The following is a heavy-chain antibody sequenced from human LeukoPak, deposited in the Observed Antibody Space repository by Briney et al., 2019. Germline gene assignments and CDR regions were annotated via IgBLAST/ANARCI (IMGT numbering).Heavy chain of an antibody. CDR1: GGSISSGGYS. D-gene: IGHD5-18*01. CDR2: IYHSGGT. Sequence: SQTLSLTCAVSGGSISSGGYSWSWIRQPPGKGLEWIGYIYHSGGTYYNPSLKSRVTISVDRSKNQFSLKLSSVTAADTAVYYCARAGGYSYGWVSAFDIWGQGTMVTVSS. CDR3: ARAGGYSYGWVSAFDI. J-gene: IGHJ3*02. V-gene: IGHV4-30-2*01.